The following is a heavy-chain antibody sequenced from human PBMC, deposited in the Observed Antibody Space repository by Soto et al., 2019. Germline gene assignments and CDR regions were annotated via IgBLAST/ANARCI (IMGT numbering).Heavy chain of an antibody. Sequence: PVGSLRLSCAASGFTFSSYWMHCVRQAPGKGLVWVSRIKSDGSSTYYADSVKGRFTISRDNAKNTLYLQMNSLRAEDTAVYYCKRDFHRWGQGTLDPVS. J-gene: IGHJ4*02. CDR1: GFTFSSYW. CDR2: IKSDGSST. CDR3: KRDFHR. V-gene: IGHV3-74*01.